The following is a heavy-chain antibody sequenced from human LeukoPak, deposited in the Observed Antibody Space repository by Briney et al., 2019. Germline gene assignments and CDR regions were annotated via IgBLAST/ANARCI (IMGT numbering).Heavy chain of an antibody. CDR3: ARASPTYYYDSSGYSNFDY. J-gene: IGHJ4*02. V-gene: IGHV3-23*01. D-gene: IGHD3-22*01. CDR1: GFTFSDYY. CDR2: ISGSGGST. Sequence: GGSLRLSCAASGFTFSDYYMSWVRQAPGKGLEWVSAISGSGGSTYYADSVEGRFTISRDNSKNTLYLQMNSLRAEDTAVYYCARASPTYYYDSSGYSNFDYWGQGTLVTVSS.